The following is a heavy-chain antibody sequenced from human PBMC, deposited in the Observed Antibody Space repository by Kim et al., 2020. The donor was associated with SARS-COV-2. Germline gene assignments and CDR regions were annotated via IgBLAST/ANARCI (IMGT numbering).Heavy chain of an antibody. V-gene: IGHV4-59*09. CDR2: T. CDR3: ARGTSYFGVDY. J-gene: IGHJ4*02. Sequence: TNSTPSLKGRVTISVGTSKNQFSLKRSSVTAADTAVYYCARGTSYFGVDYWGQGTLVTVSS. D-gene: IGHD1-26*01.